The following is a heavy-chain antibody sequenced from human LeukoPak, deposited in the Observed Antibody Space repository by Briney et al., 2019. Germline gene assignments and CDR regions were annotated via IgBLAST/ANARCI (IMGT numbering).Heavy chain of an antibody. CDR3: ARNGDYSADS. CDR2: VHHTGRT. V-gene: IGHV4-4*02. CDR1: GYSISSGYW. Sequence: SETLSPTCAVSGYSISSGYWWSWVRQPPGKGLEWIGEVHHTGRTNYNPSLKSRVTISVDKSKNQFSLKLTSVTAADTAVYYCARNGDYSADSWGQGTLLTVSS. J-gene: IGHJ4*02. D-gene: IGHD4-17*01.